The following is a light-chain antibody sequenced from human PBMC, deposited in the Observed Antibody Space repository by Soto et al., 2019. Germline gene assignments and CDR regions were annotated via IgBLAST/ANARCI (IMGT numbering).Light chain of an antibody. CDR2: GAS. CDR3: QQYDNWPWT. Sequence: EILFTQSPGTLSLSPGERATLSCRASQSMSDTLAWYQQKTGQAPRILIHGASTRAPGFPARFSGSGSGTDFTLTISRLQSEDFAVYYCQQYDNWPWTFGQGTKVDIK. V-gene: IGKV3-15*01. CDR1: QSMSDT. J-gene: IGKJ1*01.